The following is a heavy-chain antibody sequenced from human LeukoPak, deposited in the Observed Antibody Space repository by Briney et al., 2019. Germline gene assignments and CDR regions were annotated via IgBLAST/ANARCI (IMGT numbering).Heavy chain of an antibody. Sequence: ASMKVSCKASGYTFTDYYMHWVRQAPGQGLEWMGWINPNSGGTNYAQKFQGRVTMTRDTSISTAYMELSRLRSDDTAVYYCARTTEAHSWQIRYYSYYMDVWGKGTTVTVSS. CDR3: ARTTEAHSWQIRYYSYYMDV. J-gene: IGHJ6*03. CDR2: INPNSGGT. CDR1: GYTFTDYY. V-gene: IGHV1-2*02. D-gene: IGHD6-13*01.